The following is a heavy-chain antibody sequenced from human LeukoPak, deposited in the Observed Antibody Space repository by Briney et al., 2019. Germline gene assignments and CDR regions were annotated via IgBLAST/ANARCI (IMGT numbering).Heavy chain of an antibody. V-gene: IGHV4-34*01. CDR3: ARGHCTSGSCSRWFDP. Sequence: SETLSLTCAVYGGSFSGYYWGWVRQPPGKGLEWIANLYHSGSTYYNPSLKSRVTISVDTSKNQFSLKLSSVTAADTAVYYCARGHCTSGSCSRWFDPWGQGTLVTVSS. D-gene: IGHD2-15*01. CDR2: LYHSGST. CDR1: GGSFSGYY. J-gene: IGHJ5*02.